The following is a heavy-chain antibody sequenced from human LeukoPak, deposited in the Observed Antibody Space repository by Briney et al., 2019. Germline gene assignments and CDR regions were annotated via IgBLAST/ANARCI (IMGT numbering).Heavy chain of an antibody. Sequence: GESLKTSCKGSGYSFTSYWISWVRQMPGKGLEWMGRIDPSDSYTNYSPSFQGHVTTSADKSISTAYLQWSSLKASDTAMYYCARHSADWNYVLFDYWGQGTLVTVSS. D-gene: IGHD1-7*01. J-gene: IGHJ4*02. V-gene: IGHV5-10-1*01. CDR1: GYSFTSYW. CDR2: IDPSDSYT. CDR3: ARHSADWNYVLFDY.